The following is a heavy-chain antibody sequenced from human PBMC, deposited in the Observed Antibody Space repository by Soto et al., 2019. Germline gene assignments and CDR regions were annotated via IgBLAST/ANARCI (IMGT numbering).Heavy chain of an antibody. CDR2: IIPMFGTT. CDR3: AIGIELRYFDWPFEY. J-gene: IGHJ4*02. D-gene: IGHD3-9*01. Sequence: QVQLAQSGAEVKKPGSSVKVSCKASGGTFTNYTISWVRQAPGQGLEWMGGIIPMFGTTNHAQKFQGRVTINANKSTTTAHMELSSLRSEDTAVYYCAIGIELRYFDWPFEYWGQGTLVTVSS. CDR1: GGTFTNYT. V-gene: IGHV1-69*06.